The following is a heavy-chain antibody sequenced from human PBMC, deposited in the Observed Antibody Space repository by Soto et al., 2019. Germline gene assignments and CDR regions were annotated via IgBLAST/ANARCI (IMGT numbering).Heavy chain of an antibody. Sequence: GGSLRLSCAASGFTFSSYAMSWVRQAPGKGLEWVSAISGSGGSTYYADSVKGRFTISRDNSKNTLYLQMNSLRSEDTAVYYCARDLVGYSYGYRLFYWGQGTLVTVSS. CDR3: ARDLVGYSYGYRLFY. CDR1: GFTFSSYA. CDR2: ISGSGGST. V-gene: IGHV3-23*01. D-gene: IGHD5-18*01. J-gene: IGHJ4*02.